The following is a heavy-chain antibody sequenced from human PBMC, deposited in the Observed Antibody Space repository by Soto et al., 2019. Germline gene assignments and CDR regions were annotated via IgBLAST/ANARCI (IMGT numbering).Heavy chain of an antibody. CDR1: GGSISSGGYY. V-gene: IGHV4-31*03. Sequence: SETLSLTCTVSGGSISSGGYYWSWIRQHPGKGLEWIGYIYYSGSTYYNPSLKSRVTISVDTSKNQFSLKLSSVTAADTAVYYCARDRGTMLRGLGNWFDTWGQGTLVTVSS. J-gene: IGHJ5*02. CDR3: ARDRGTMLRGLGNWFDT. D-gene: IGHD3-10*01. CDR2: IYYSGST.